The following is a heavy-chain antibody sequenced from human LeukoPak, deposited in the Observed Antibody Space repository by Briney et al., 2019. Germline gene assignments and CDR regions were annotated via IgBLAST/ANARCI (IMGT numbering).Heavy chain of an antibody. CDR2: ISVDNGNT. J-gene: IGHJ5*02. V-gene: IGHV1-18*01. CDR1: GFTFTNYA. CDR3: ARDSWASAYDIDR. D-gene: IGHD5-12*01. Sequence: ASVKVSCKASGFTFTNYAISWVRQAPGQGLEWLAWISVDNGNTNYIRNLQGRVTLTTDTSTSTAYMELRNLRSDDTAVYYCARDSWASAYDIDRWGQGTLVTVSS.